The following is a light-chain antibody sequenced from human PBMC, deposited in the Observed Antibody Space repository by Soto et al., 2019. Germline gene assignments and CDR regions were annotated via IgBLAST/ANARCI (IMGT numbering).Light chain of an antibody. Sequence: DIQMTQSPSTLSASVGDRVTITCRDSQSISSWLAWYQQKPGKAPKLLIYKAPSLESGDPSRLSGSGSGTEFALTISSLQPDDCATYYGQQYNSYSYTVGQGTKLDI. CDR2: KAP. J-gene: IGKJ2*01. CDR3: QQYNSYSYT. V-gene: IGKV1-5*03. CDR1: QSISSW.